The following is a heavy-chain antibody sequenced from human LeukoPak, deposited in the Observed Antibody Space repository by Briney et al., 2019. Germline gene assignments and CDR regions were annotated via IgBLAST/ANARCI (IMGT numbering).Heavy chain of an antibody. CDR2: IGISSGNT. Sequence: QTEGSLRLSCAASGFNFIDYSMNWVRQAPGKGLEWISYIGISSGNTKYADSVKGRFTIPRDKARNSLYLQMNSLRVEDTAVYYCARDHRYAFDNWGHGTLVTVSS. CDR3: ARDHRYAFDN. D-gene: IGHD5-12*01. CDR1: GFNFIDYS. V-gene: IGHV3-48*01. J-gene: IGHJ4*01.